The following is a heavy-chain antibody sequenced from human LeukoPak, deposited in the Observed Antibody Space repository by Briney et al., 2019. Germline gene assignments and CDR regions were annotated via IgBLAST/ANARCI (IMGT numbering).Heavy chain of an antibody. D-gene: IGHD1-7*01. J-gene: IGHJ6*02. Sequence: PGGSLRLSCAASGFTFSTYDMHWVRQVTGKGLEWVSAIGTGDDTYYLGSVKGRFTISRENAKNVLYLQMSSLRAEDTAVYYCAREIRGTVVTRHYYYGIDVWGQGTMVTVSS. CDR1: GFTFSTYD. V-gene: IGHV3-13*01. CDR2: IGTGDDT. CDR3: AREIRGTVVTRHYYYGIDV.